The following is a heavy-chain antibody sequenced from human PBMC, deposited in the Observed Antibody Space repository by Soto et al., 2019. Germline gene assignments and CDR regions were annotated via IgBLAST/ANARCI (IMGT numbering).Heavy chain of an antibody. V-gene: IGHV3-23*01. CDR2: ITVGGGAS. CDR3: SKDPNGDYVRAFDS. J-gene: IGHJ3*02. CDR1: AFTFRTYA. D-gene: IGHD2-8*01. Sequence: EVQLLESGGGLVQPGGSLRLSCAASAFTFRTYAMTWVRQAPGKGLEWVSSITVGGGASYHTDSVQGRFTISRDNSKNTVYLQMNSLRPEDTAIYYCSKDPNGDYVRAFDSWGQGTMVTVSS.